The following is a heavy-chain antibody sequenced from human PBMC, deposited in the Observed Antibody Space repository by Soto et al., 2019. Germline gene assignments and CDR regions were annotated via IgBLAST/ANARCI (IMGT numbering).Heavy chain of an antibody. Sequence: QVQLVESGGGVVQPGRSLRLSCAASGFTFSSYGMHWVRQAPGKGLEWVAVISYDGSNKYYADSVKGRFTISRDNSMNPLYLQMNSLRAEDTAVYYCAQDRNPWGDNWFDPWGQGTLVTVSS. V-gene: IGHV3-30*18. CDR3: AQDRNPWGDNWFDP. CDR2: ISYDGSNK. J-gene: IGHJ5*02. CDR1: GFTFSSYG. D-gene: IGHD3-16*01.